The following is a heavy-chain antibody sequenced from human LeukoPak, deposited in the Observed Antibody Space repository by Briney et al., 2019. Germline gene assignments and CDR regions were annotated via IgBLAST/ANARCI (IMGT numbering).Heavy chain of an antibody. CDR2: IKPDGSEK. J-gene: IGHJ5*01. CDR3: VRGGTYWTVS. CDR1: GFVFSASY. Sequence: GGSLSLSCAASGFVFSASYMSWVRKAPGKGLEWVATIKPDGSEKYHVDSVSGRFTISRDNTNDSLFLQMNSLRVDDTAVYYCVRGGTYWTVSWGQGTLDNVS. V-gene: IGHV3-7*01.